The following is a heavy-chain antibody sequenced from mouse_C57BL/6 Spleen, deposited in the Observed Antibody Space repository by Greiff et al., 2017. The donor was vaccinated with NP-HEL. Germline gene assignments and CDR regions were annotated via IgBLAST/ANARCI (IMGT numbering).Heavy chain of an antibody. CDR3: ARGYDGL. J-gene: IGHJ2*01. D-gene: IGHD2-2*01. CDR2: IYPGAGDT. CDR1: GYAFSSSW. V-gene: IGHV1-82*01. Sequence: QVQLQQSGPELVKPGASVKISCKASGYAFSSSWMNWVKQRPGKGLEWIGRIYPGAGDTNYNGKFKGKATLTADKSSSTAYMQLSSLTSEDSAVYFCARGYDGLGGKGTTLTVST.